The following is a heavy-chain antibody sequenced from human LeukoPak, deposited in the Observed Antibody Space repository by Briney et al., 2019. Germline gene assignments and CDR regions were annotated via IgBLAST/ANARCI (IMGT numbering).Heavy chain of an antibody. CDR1: GFTFSSYA. CDR2: ISGSGGST. J-gene: IGHJ4*02. CDR3: ARFSLGYYFFDY. D-gene: IGHD3-22*01. V-gene: IGHV3-23*01. Sequence: GGSLRLSCAASGFTFSSYAMSWVRQAPGKGLEWVSAISGSGGSTYYADSVKGRFTISRDNAKNSLYLQMNSLRAEDTAVYYCARFSLGYYFFDYWGQGTLVTVSS.